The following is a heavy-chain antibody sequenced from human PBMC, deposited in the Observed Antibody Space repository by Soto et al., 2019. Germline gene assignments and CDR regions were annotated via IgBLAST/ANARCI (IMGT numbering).Heavy chain of an antibody. D-gene: IGHD5-18*01. V-gene: IGHV3-66*01. CDR1: GFTVSSNY. CDR3: ARSPYSYGPIDY. Sequence: SLRLSCAASGFTVSSNYMSWVRQAPGKGLEWVSVIYSGGSTYYADSVKGRFTISRDNFKNTLYLQMNSLRAEDTAVYYCARSPYSYGPIDYWGQGTLVTVSS. J-gene: IGHJ4*02. CDR2: IYSGGST.